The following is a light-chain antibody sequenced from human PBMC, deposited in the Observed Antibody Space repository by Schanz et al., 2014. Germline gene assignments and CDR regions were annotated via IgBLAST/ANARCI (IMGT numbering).Light chain of an antibody. Sequence: QSVLTQPPSASGPPGQRVTISCSGSSSNIGSNYVYWYQQLPGTAPKLLIYSNDRRPSGVPDRFSASKSGTSASLAISGLQSEDEADYYCAAWDDSLNGQLFGGGTKLTVL. V-gene: IGLV1-44*01. CDR3: AAWDDSLNGQL. CDR1: SSNIGSNY. CDR2: SND. J-gene: IGLJ3*02.